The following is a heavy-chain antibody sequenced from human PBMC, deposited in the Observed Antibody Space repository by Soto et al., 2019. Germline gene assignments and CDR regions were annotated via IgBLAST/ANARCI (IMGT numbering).Heavy chain of an antibody. D-gene: IGHD2-15*01. J-gene: IGHJ2*01. CDR3: ARGEVVRYFDL. Sequence: QVQLVESGGGVVQPGRSLRLSCAASGITVSTYGMHWVRQAPGKGLEWVGIMWYDGSNKYYADSVKGRFTISRDNSKNILYLQMNSLRAEDTAVYYCARGEVVRYFDLWGRGTLVTVSS. CDR1: GITVSTYG. V-gene: IGHV3-33*01. CDR2: MWYDGSNK.